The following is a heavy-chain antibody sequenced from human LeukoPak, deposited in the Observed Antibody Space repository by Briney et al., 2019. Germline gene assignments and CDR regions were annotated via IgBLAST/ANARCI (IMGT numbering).Heavy chain of an antibody. CDR1: GFTFRTYP. CDR3: ARGYYIDV. J-gene: IGHJ6*03. Sequence: GRSLRLSCAASGFTFRTYPMHWVRQAPGKGLEWVAVISYDGSTKYYADSVKGRFTISRDNSKNTLSLQMNSLRVEDTAVYYCARGYYIDVWGKGTTVPVSS. V-gene: IGHV3-30*01. CDR2: ISYDGSTK.